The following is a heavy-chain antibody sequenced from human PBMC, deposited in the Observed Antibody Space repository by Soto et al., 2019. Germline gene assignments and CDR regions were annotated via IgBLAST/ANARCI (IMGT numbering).Heavy chain of an antibody. J-gene: IGHJ6*03. CDR2: INHSGST. D-gene: IGHD2-15*01. Sequence: ETLSLTCAVYGGSFSGYYWSWIRQPPGKGLEWIGEINHSGSTNYNPSLKSRVTISVDTSKNQFSLKLSSVTAADTAVYYCARGWGYCSGGSCYHRFRYYYYMDVWGKGTTVTVSS. V-gene: IGHV4-34*01. CDR3: ARGWGYCSGGSCYHRFRYYYYMDV. CDR1: GGSFSGYY.